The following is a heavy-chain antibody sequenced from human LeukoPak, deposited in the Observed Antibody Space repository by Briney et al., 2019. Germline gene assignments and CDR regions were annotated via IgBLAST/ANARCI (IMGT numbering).Heavy chain of an antibody. D-gene: IGHD4-17*01. V-gene: IGHV3-23*01. Sequence: GGSLRLSCAASGFTFSNYVMSWVRQAPGKGLEWVSAISGSGGSTYYADSVTGRFTISRGNSKHTLYLQMDSLRVEDTAVYYCANEIRPNDYWGQGTQVTVSS. CDR2: ISGSGGST. CDR3: ANEIRPNDY. CDR1: GFTFSNYV. J-gene: IGHJ4*02.